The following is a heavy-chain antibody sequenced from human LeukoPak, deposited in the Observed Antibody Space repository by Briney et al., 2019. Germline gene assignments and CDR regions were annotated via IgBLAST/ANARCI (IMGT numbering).Heavy chain of an antibody. CDR2: ISGSGGST. V-gene: IGHV3-23*01. J-gene: IGHJ6*03. D-gene: IGHD6-13*01. CDR3: ARSAAAGFSYYSYYLDV. Sequence: PGGSLRRSGSASGFTFSSYAMSWVRQAPGKGLEWVSAISGSGGSTYYADSVKGRFTISRDNAKNSLYLQMNRLRAEDTAVYYCARSAAAGFSYYSYYLDVWGKGTTVTIFS. CDR1: GFTFSSYA.